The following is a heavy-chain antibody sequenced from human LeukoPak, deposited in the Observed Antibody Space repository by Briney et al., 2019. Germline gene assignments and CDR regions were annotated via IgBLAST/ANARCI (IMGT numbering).Heavy chain of an antibody. D-gene: IGHD6-19*01. J-gene: IGHJ4*02. CDR3: ARGVKSVAGTIYFDY. V-gene: IGHV1-46*01. CDR2: INPSGGST. CDR1: GYTFTGYY. Sequence: ASVKVSCKASGYTFTGYYMHWVRQAPGQGLEWMGWINPSGGSTSYAQKFQGRVTMTRDTSTSTVYMELSSLRSEDTAVYYCARGVKSVAGTIYFDYWGQGTLVTVSS.